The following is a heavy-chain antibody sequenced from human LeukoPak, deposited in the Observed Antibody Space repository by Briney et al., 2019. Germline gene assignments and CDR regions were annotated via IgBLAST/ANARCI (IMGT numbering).Heavy chain of an antibody. D-gene: IGHD3-3*01. Sequence: SETLSLTCTVSGGSISSYYWSWIRQPPGKGLEWIGYIYYSGSTNYNPSLKSRVTISVDTSKNQFSLKLSSVTAADTAVYYCARDLSVITIFGVATGAFDIWGQGTMVTVSS. V-gene: IGHV4-59*01. CDR1: GGSISSYY. CDR3: ARDLSVITIFGVATGAFDI. J-gene: IGHJ3*02. CDR2: IYYSGST.